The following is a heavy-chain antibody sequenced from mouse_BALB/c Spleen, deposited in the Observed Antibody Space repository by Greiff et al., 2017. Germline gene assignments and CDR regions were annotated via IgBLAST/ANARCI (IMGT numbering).Heavy chain of an antibody. V-gene: IGHV1-20*02. D-gene: IGHD2-3*01. Sequence: VQLQQSGPELVKPGASVKIPCKASGYTFTDYNMDWVKQSHGKSLEWIGRINPYNGDTFYNQKFKGKATLTVDKSSSTAHMELRSLASEDSAVYYCARAEDGYYVDYWGQGTTLTVSS. CDR1: GYTFTDYN. J-gene: IGHJ2*01. CDR3: ARAEDGYYVDY. CDR2: INPYNGDT.